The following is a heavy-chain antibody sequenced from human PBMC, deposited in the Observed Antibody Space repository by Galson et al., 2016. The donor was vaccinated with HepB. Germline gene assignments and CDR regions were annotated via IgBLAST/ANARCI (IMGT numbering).Heavy chain of an antibody. Sequence: SLRLSCAASGFTFRYAWMSWVRQAPGKGLEWVGRIKSNPDGGTTDYAAPVKGRFIISRDDSTNTVYLQMDRLKIEDTAVYHCTKGGPSTVTTIWYFDIWGRGTLVTVSS. J-gene: IGHJ2*01. CDR3: TKGGPSTVTTIWYFDI. D-gene: IGHD4-17*01. CDR2: IKSNPDGGTT. CDR1: GFTFRYAW. V-gene: IGHV3-15*01.